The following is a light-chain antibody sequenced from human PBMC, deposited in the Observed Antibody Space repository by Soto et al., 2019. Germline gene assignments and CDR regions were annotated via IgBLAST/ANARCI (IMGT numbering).Light chain of an antibody. CDR3: QQYGSSPGST. V-gene: IGKV3-20*01. CDR1: QSVSSN. CDR2: GAS. J-gene: IGKJ5*01. Sequence: IVMTQSPATLSVSPGERATLSCRASQSVSSNLAWYQQKPGQAPRLLIYGASSRATGIPDRFSGSGSGTDFTLTISRLEPEDFAVYYCQQYGSSPGSTFGQGTRVEIK.